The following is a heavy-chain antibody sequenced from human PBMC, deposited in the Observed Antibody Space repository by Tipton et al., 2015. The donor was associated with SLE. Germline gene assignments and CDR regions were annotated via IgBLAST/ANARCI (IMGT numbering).Heavy chain of an antibody. J-gene: IGHJ5*02. CDR2: IYYSGTT. CDR1: GGSINSGGYY. Sequence: TLSLTCTVSGGSINSGGYYWGWIRQPPGKGLEWIGSIYYSGTTYYNPSLKSRVTISIDTSKNQFSLRLNSVTAADTAVYYCARDGMYYDSLTGFSPLNWFDPWGQGTLVTVSS. CDR3: ARDGMYYDSLTGFSPLNWFDP. D-gene: IGHD3-9*01. V-gene: IGHV4-39*07.